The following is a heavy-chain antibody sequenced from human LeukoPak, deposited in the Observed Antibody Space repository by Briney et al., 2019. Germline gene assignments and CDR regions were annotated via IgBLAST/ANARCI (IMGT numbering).Heavy chain of an antibody. Sequence: PGGSLRLSCAASGFTFSSYAMSWVRQAPGKRLEWVSAISGSGGSTYYADSVKGRFTISRDNSKNTLYLQMNSLRAEDTAVYYCAKGGHRAAAGSPLDYWGQGTLVTVSS. V-gene: IGHV3-23*01. J-gene: IGHJ4*02. D-gene: IGHD6-13*01. CDR3: AKGGHRAAAGSPLDY. CDR1: GFTFSSYA. CDR2: ISGSGGST.